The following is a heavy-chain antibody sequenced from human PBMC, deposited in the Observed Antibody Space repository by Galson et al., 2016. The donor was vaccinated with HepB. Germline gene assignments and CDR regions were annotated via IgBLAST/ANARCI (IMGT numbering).Heavy chain of an antibody. J-gene: IGHJ2*01. Sequence: SETLSLTCAVSGGSISRSNWRSWVRQIPGKGLEWIGQIYHSGTTNYNPSLKSRVTISVDKSNNQFYLNLRYVTTADTAVYYCASYYDNDYWYFDLWGRGTLVTVSS. V-gene: IGHV4-4*02. D-gene: IGHD3-16*01. CDR2: IYHSGTT. CDR1: GGSISRSNW. CDR3: ASYYDNDYWYFDL.